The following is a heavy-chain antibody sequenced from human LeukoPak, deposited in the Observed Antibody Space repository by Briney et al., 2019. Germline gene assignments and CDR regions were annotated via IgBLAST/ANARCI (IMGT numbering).Heavy chain of an antibody. CDR3: ASIRPTNWFDP. D-gene: IGHD4-17*01. CDR2: IIPIFGTA. J-gene: IGHJ5*02. CDR1: GGTFSSYA. Sequence: VASVTVSCKASGGTFSSYAISWVRQAPGQGLEWMGGIIPIFGTANYAQKFQGRVTITTDESTSTAYMELSSLRSEDTAVYYCASIRPTNWFDPWGQGTLVTVSS. V-gene: IGHV1-69*05.